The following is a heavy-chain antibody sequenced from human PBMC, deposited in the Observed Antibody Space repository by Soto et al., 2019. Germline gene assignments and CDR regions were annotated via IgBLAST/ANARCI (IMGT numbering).Heavy chain of an antibody. V-gene: IGHV4-31*03. CDR2: IYYSGST. D-gene: IGHD2-21*01. J-gene: IGHJ4*02. CDR1: GGSISSGGYY. CDR3: ARDSRLSDIDY. Sequence: KPSETLSLTCTVSGGSISSGGYYWSWIRQHPGKGLEWIGYIYYSGSTYYNPSLKSRVTISVDTSKNQFSLKLSSVTAADTAVYYCARDSRLSDIDYWGQGTLVTVSS.